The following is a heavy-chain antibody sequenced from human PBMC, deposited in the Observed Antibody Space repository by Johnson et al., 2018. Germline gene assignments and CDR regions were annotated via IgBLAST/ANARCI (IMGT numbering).Heavy chain of an antibody. CDR2: ISSSSSTI. V-gene: IGHV3-48*02. Sequence: EVQLVESGGGLVKPGGSLRLSCAASGFTFSNAWMNWVRQAPGKGLEWLAYISSSSSTIYYADSVKDRFTISRDNAKNSLYLQMHSLGDEDTAVYYCARDGLSSGLRGVIPTGWFDPWGQGTLVTVSS. D-gene: IGHD3-10*01. CDR1: GFTFSNAW. J-gene: IGHJ5*02. CDR3: ARDGLSSGLRGVIPTGWFDP.